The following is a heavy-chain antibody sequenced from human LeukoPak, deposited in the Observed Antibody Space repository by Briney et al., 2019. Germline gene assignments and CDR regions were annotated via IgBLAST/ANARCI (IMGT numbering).Heavy chain of an antibody. CDR2: TYYRSKWYN. J-gene: IGHJ5*02. D-gene: IGHD3-10*01. V-gene: IGHV6-1*01. CDR3: AREGILHNWFDP. Sequence: SQTLSLTCAISGDIVSSNSAACNWIRQSPSGGLEWLGRTYYRSKWYNDYAVSVKSRITINPDTSKNQFSLQLNSVTPEDTAVYYCAREGILHNWFDPWGQGTLVTVSS. CDR1: GDIVSSNSAA.